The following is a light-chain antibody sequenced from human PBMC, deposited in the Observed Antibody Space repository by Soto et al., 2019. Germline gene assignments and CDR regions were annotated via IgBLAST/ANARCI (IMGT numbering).Light chain of an antibody. CDR1: SSDVGGYDY. CDR2: EVT. J-gene: IGLJ1*01. Sequence: QSALTQPPSASGSPGQSVTISCTGTSSDVGGYDYVSWYQQHPDKAPKLMIYEVTKRPSGVPDSFSGSKSGNTASLTVSGLQAEDEADYYCSSYAGSHHLDGFGTGTKLTVL. V-gene: IGLV2-8*01. CDR3: SSYAGSHHLDG.